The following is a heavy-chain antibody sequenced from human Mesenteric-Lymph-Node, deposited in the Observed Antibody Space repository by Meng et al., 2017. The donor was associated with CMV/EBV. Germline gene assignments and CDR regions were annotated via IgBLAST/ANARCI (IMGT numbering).Heavy chain of an antibody. Sequence: TCTGNCIHWVRQAPGQGLEWMGWINPNTGVTIYAQKFHGRVTMTRDTSVSSVYMELSRLTSDDTAMYYCARGRIDFWSGYPGCLDYWGQGTLVTVSS. J-gene: IGHJ4*02. CDR3: ARGRIDFWSGYPGCLDY. D-gene: IGHD3-3*01. CDR2: INPNTGVT. CDR1: TCTGNC. V-gene: IGHV1-2*02.